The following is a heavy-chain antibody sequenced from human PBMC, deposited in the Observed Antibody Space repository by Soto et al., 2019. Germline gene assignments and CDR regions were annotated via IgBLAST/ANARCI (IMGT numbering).Heavy chain of an antibody. CDR2: IYYSGST. Sequence: SETLSLTCTVSGGSISSGGYYWSWIRQHPGKGLEWIGYIYYSGSTYYNPSLKSRVTISVDTSKNQFSLKLSSVTAADTAVYYCARGEEDIGGSGYDSTYYYYYYGMDVWGQGTTVTVSS. J-gene: IGHJ6*02. CDR3: ARGEEDIGGSGYDSTYYYYYYGMDV. D-gene: IGHD5-12*01. V-gene: IGHV4-31*03. CDR1: GGSISSGGYY.